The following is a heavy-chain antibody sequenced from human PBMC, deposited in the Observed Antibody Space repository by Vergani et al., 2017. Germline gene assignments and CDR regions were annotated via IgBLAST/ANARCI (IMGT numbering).Heavy chain of an antibody. Sequence: EVQLLESGGGLVQPGGSLRLSCAASGFTFSSYAMSWVRQAPGKGLEWVSAISGSGGSTYYADSVKGRFTISRDNSKNTLYLQMNRLRAEDTAVYYCAKDSSSGWYYFDYWGQGTLVTVSS. D-gene: IGHD6-19*01. J-gene: IGHJ4*02. CDR1: GFTFSSYA. V-gene: IGHV3-23*01. CDR3: AKDSSSGWYYFDY. CDR2: ISGSGGST.